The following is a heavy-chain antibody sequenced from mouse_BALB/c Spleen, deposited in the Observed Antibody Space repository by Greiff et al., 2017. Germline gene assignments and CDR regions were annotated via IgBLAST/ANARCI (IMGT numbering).Heavy chain of an antibody. V-gene: IGHV2-5-1*01. J-gene: IGHJ3*01. D-gene: IGHD2-4*01. Sequence: VQLQQSGPSLVQPSQSLSITCTVSGFSLTSYGVHWVRQSPGKGLEWLGVIWRGGSTDYNAAFMSRLSITKDNSKSQVFFKMNSLQTDDTAIYYCAKSLITTSWLAYWGQGTLVTVSA. CDR2: IWRGGST. CDR3: AKSLITTSWLAY. CDR1: GFSLTSYG.